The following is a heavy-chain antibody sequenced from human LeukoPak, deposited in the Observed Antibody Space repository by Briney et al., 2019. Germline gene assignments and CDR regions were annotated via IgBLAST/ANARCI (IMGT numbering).Heavy chain of an antibody. V-gene: IGHV1-24*01. Sequence: ASVKVSCKVSGYTLTELSMHWVRQAPGKGLEWMGGFDPEDGETIYAQKFQGRVTMTEDTSTDTAYMELSGLRSEDTAVYYCATDWRKVARPMRAYYYYGMDVWGQGTTVTVSS. CDR3: ATDWRKVARPMRAYYYYGMDV. CDR1: GYTLTELS. J-gene: IGHJ6*02. D-gene: IGHD6-6*01. CDR2: FDPEDGET.